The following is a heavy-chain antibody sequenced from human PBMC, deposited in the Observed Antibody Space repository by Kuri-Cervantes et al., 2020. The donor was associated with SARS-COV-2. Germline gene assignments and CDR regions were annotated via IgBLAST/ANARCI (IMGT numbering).Heavy chain of an antibody. V-gene: IGHV3-7*01. CDR1: GFTFSSYW. D-gene: IGHD3-16*01. J-gene: IGHJ6*03. CDR2: IKQDGSEK. Sequence: GGSLRLSCAASGFTFSSYWMSWVRQAPGKGLEWVANIKQDGSEKYYVDSVKGRFTISRDNAKNSLYLQMNSLRAEDTAVYYCARVGDRYYYYYYMDVWGKGTTVTVSS. CDR3: ARVGDRYYYYYYMDV.